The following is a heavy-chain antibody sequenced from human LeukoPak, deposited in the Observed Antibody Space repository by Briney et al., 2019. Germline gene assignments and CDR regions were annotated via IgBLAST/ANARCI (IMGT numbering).Heavy chain of an antibody. V-gene: IGHV3-30*14. J-gene: IGHJ4*02. CDR1: GFTFSSYA. Sequence: GGSLRLSCAASGFTFSSYAMHWVRQAPGKGLEWVAVISYDGSNKYYADSAKGRFTISRDNSKNTLYLQMNSLRAEDTAVYYCARANYYDSSGREYWGQGTLVTVSS. CDR2: ISYDGSNK. CDR3: ARANYYDSSGREY. D-gene: IGHD3-22*01.